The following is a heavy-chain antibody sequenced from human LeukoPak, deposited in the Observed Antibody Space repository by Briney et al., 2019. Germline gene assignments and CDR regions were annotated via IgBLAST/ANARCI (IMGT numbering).Heavy chain of an antibody. CDR2: IYDSGST. V-gene: IGHV4-59*11. J-gene: IGHJ4*02. Sequence: PSETLSLTCTVSGDSISSHYWSWIRQPPGKGLEWIGYIYDSGSTNYNPSLKSRVTISVDTSKNQFSLKLGSVTAAGTAVYYCARFPRYWGQGILVTVSS. CDR3: ARFPRY. CDR1: GDSISSHY.